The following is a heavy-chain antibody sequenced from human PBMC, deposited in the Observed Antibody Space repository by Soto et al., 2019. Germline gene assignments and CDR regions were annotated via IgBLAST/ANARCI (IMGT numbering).Heavy chain of an antibody. CDR2: IRSGGSNK. CDR3: AKDLQVVGATSYYYGMDV. V-gene: IGHV3-30*02. Sequence: GGSLRLSCAASEFTFSRHGMHWVRQAPGKGLQWVGVIRSGGSNKYYADSVKGRFTISRDNSKNTLYLQMNSLRTEDTALYYCAKDLQVVGATSYYYGMDVWGQGTTVTVSS. CDR1: EFTFSRHG. D-gene: IGHD1-26*01. J-gene: IGHJ6*02.